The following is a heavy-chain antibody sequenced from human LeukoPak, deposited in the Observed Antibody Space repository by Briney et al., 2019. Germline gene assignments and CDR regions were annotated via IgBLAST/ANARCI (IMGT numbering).Heavy chain of an antibody. CDR2: IKHDGSEE. CDR1: GFTFSDFW. D-gene: IGHD3-3*01. J-gene: IGHJ4*02. V-gene: IGHV3-7*01. CDR3: ATDRGWRTSGYYLYYFEH. Sequence: PGGSLRLSCAASGFTFSDFWMSWVRQAPGKGLEWVASIKHDGSEEYYVDSVRGRFTISRDNTMNSLYLQMSSLRAEDTAVYYCATDRGWRTSGYYLYYFEHWGQGTLVTYSS.